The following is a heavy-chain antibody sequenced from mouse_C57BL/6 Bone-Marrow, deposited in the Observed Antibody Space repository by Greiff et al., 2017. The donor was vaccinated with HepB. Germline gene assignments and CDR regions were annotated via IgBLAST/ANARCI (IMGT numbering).Heavy chain of an antibody. V-gene: IGHV5-9*01. CDR2: ISGGGGNT. J-gene: IGHJ3*01. D-gene: IGHD2-5*01. CDR3: ASLYSNYRAWFAY. CDR1: GFTFSSYT. Sequence: EVQLVESGGGLVKPGGSLKLSCAASGFTFSSYTMSWVRQTPEKRLEWVATISGGGGNTYYPDSVKGRFTISRDNAKNTLYLKMSSLRSEDTALYYCASLYSNYRAWFAYWGQGTLVTVSA.